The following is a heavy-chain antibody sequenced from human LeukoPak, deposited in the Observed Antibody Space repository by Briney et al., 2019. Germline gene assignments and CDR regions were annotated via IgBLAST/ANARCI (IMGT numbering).Heavy chain of an antibody. D-gene: IGHD3-10*01. J-gene: IGHJ5*02. CDR3: ARVSISMVRGVIIRYDWFDP. Sequence: SETLSLTCAVSGGSISSGGYSWSWIRQPPGKGLEWIGYIYHSGSTYYNPPLKSRVTISVDRSKNRFSLKLSSVTAADTAVYYCARVSISMVRGVIIRYDWFDPWGQGTLVTVSS. V-gene: IGHV4-30-2*01. CDR2: IYHSGST. CDR1: GGSISSGGYS.